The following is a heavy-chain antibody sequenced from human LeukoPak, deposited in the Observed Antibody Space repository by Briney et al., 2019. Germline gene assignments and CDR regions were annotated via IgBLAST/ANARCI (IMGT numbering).Heavy chain of an antibody. CDR1: GFIISTYW. Sequence: GGSLRLSCAASGFIISTYWMNWVRQAPGKGLEWVANIKQDGSDKYYVDSVMGRFTISRDNAKNSLYLQMNSLRAEDTAVYYCARDLGSGWYPYFDYWGQGTLVTVSS. J-gene: IGHJ4*02. CDR2: IKQDGSDK. V-gene: IGHV3-7*01. D-gene: IGHD6-19*01. CDR3: ARDLGSGWYPYFDY.